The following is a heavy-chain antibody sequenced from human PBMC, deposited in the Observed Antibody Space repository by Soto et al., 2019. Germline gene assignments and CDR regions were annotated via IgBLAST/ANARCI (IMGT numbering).Heavy chain of an antibody. V-gene: IGHV4-39*01. CDR3: ARHYGYSSSSDEFDV. J-gene: IGHJ4*02. Sequence: SETLSLTCTVSGGSISSSSYYWGWIRQPPGKGLEWIGSIYYSGSTYYNPSLKSRVTISVDTSKNQFSLKLSSVTAADTAVYYCARHYGYSSSSDEFDVWGQGTLVTVSS. CDR1: GGSISSSSYY. CDR2: IYYSGST. D-gene: IGHD6-6*01.